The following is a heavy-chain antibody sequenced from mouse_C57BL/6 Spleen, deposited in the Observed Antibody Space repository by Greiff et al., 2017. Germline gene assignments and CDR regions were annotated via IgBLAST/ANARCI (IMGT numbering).Heavy chain of an antibody. J-gene: IGHJ3*01. D-gene: IGHD3-2*02. Sequence: QVQLQQPGAELVMPGASVKLSCKASGYTFTSYWMHWVKQRPGQGLEWIGEIDPSDSYTNYNQKFKGKSTLTVDKSYSTAYMQLSSLTSEDSAVYYCARGGSSGWAYWGQGTLVTVSA. CDR1: GYTFTSYW. V-gene: IGHV1-69*01. CDR2: IDPSDSYT. CDR3: ARGGSSGWAY.